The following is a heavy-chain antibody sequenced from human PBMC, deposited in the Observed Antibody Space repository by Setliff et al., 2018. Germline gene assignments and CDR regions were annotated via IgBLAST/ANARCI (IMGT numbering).Heavy chain of an antibody. Sequence: ASVKVSCKASGHTFTSYFMQWVRQAPGQGLEWMGMINPSGGYTIYAQKFQGRVTMTRDTSTSTVYLELSSLRSEDTAVYYCARLYYDYVWGSYRLYYYYGMDVCQGTTVTVSS. CDR3: ARLYYDYVWGSYRLYYYYGMDV. J-gene: IGHJ6*02. CDR1: GHTFTSYF. D-gene: IGHD3-16*02. CDR2: INPSGGYT. V-gene: IGHV1-46*01.